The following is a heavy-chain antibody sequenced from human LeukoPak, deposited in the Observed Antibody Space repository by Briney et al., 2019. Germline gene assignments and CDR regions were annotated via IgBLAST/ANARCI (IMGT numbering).Heavy chain of an antibody. J-gene: IGHJ4*02. CDR3: ATRDYGDYPYFDY. CDR1: GFTFSSYG. V-gene: IGHV3-30*03. CDR2: ISYDGSNK. Sequence: GGSLRLSCAASGFTFSSYGIHWVRQAPGKGLEWVAVISYDGSNKNYADSVKGRFTISRDNSKNTLYLQMNSLRAEDTAVYYCATRDYGDYPYFDYWGQGTLVTVSS. D-gene: IGHD4-17*01.